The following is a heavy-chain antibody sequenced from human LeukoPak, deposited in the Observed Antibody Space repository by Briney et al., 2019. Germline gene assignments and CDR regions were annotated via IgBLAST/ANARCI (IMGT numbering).Heavy chain of an antibody. V-gene: IGHV3-21*01. J-gene: IGHJ4*02. CDR2: INSYSSYI. Sequence: GGSLRLSCAASGFTFSSYNMNWVRQAPGKGLEWVSSINSYSSYIYYADSVKGRFTISRDNAKNSLYLQMNSLRAEDTAVYYCARGMSSSDWLIDYWGQGTLVTVSS. CDR3: ARGMSSSDWLIDY. D-gene: IGHD6-19*01. CDR1: GFTFSSYN.